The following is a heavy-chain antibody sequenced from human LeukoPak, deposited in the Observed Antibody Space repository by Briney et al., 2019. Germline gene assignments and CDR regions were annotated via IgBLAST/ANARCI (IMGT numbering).Heavy chain of an antibody. Sequence: PSETLSLTCTVSGGSISSSSYYWGWIRQPPGKGLEWIGSIYYSGSTYYNPSLKSRVTISVDTSKNQFSLKLSSVTAADTAVYYCAIIGGISRNAFDIWGQGTMVTVSS. V-gene: IGHV4-39*07. CDR1: GGSISSSSYY. D-gene: IGHD1-26*01. CDR2: IYYSGST. J-gene: IGHJ3*02. CDR3: AIIGGISRNAFDI.